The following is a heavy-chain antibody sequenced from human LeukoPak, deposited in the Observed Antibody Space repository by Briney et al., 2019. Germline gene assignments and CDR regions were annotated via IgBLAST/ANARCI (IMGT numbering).Heavy chain of an antibody. J-gene: IGHJ4*02. CDR1: GGTFSSYA. V-gene: IGHV1-69*04. CDR3: ARVEYYDSSGYYQPDY. CDR2: IIPILGIA. Sequence: SVKVSCKASGGTFSSYAISWVRQAPGQELEWMGRIIPILGIANYAQKFQGRVTITADKSTSTAYMELSSLRSEDTAVYYCARVEYYDSSGYYQPDYWGQGTLVTVSS. D-gene: IGHD3-22*01.